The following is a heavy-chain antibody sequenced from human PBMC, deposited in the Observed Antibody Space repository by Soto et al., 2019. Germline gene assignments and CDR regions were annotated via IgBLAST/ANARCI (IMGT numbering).Heavy chain of an antibody. D-gene: IGHD6-13*01. V-gene: IGHV1-18*01. J-gene: IGHJ3*02. Sequence: QVQLVQSGAEVKKPGASVKVSCKASGYTFTSYGISWVRQAPGQGPEWMGRISTYNGNTNYVQKLQGRVTMTTDTSTNTAYMELRSLRYDDTAVYYCARDPGYSTTWHHAFDIWGQGTKVTVSS. CDR3: ARDPGYSTTWHHAFDI. CDR1: GYTFTSYG. CDR2: ISTYNGNT.